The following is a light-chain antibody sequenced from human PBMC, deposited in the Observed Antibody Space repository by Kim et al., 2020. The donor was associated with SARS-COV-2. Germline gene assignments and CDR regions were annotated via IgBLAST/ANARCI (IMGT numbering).Light chain of an antibody. Sequence: PAVIACRSSQSRGYSDGNNYLNCFHQRPGQSPRRLIYKVSNLDSGVPDRFSGSGSGTDFTLQISRVEAEDVGVYYCMQGTHWPFTFGPGTKVDIK. CDR2: KVS. V-gene: IGKV2-30*01. J-gene: IGKJ3*01. CDR3: MQGTHWPFT. CDR1: QSRGYSDGNNY.